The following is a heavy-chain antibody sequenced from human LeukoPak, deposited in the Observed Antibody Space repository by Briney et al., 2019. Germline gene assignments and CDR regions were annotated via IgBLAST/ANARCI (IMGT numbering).Heavy chain of an antibody. D-gene: IGHD3-22*01. V-gene: IGHV1-69*13. Sequence: SVKVSCKASGGTFSSYAISWVRQAPGQGLEWMGGIIPIFGTANYAQKFQGRVTITADESTSTAYMELSSLRSEDTAVYYCARGKYYYDSSGYYDGSYYYYYGMDVWGQGTTVTVSS. CDR1: GGTFSSYA. CDR2: IIPIFGTA. CDR3: ARGKYYYDSSGYYDGSYYYYYGMDV. J-gene: IGHJ6*02.